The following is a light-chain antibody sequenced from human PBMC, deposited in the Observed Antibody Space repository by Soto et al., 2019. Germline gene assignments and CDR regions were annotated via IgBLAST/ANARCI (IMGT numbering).Light chain of an antibody. CDR1: QSVSSN. CDR2: GAS. J-gene: IGKJ1*01. Sequence: EIVMTQSPATLSVSPGERATLSCRASQSVSSNLAWYQQKPGQAPRLLIYGASTRATGIPARFSGSGSETEFTLTISSLQSEDFAVFYCQQYNNWPRTFGRGTKVEIK. CDR3: QQYNNWPRT. V-gene: IGKV3-15*01.